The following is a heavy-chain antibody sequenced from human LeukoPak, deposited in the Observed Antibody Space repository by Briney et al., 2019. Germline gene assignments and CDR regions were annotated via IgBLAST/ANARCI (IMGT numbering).Heavy chain of an antibody. J-gene: IGHJ4*02. CDR1: GGSIINYY. CDR2: IYYTGSA. Sequence: TETLSLTCAVSGGSIINYYWSWIRQPPGKGLEWIGYIYYTGSASYNPSLKSRVTMSVDTSKNKFSLKLNSVTTADTAVYYCARDNHNDYFDFWGLGTLVTVSS. CDR3: ARDNHNDYFDF. D-gene: IGHD1-14*01. V-gene: IGHV4-59*01.